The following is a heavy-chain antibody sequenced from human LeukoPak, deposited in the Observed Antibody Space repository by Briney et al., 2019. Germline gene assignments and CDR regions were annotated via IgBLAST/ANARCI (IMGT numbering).Heavy chain of an antibody. CDR3: ARDSDSSSPVGTAFDI. J-gene: IGHJ3*02. V-gene: IGHV4-39*07. CDR2: IYYSGST. D-gene: IGHD6-6*01. CDR1: GGSISSSSYY. Sequence: SETLSLTCTVSGGSISSSSYYWGWIRQPPGKGLEWIGSIYYSGSTYYNPSLKSRVTISVDTSKNQFSLKLSSVTAADTAVYYCARDSDSSSPVGTAFDIWGQGTMVTVSS.